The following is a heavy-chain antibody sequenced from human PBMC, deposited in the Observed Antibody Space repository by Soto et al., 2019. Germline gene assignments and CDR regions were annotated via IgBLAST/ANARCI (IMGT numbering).Heavy chain of an antibody. J-gene: IGHJ5*02. D-gene: IGHD5-18*01. CDR1: GGSISSYY. V-gene: IGHV4-59*01. CDR2: IYYSGST. Sequence: PSETLSLTCTVSGGSISSYYWSWIRQPPGKGLEWIGYIYYSGSTNYNPSLKSRVTISVDTSKNQFSLKLSSVTAADTAVYYCARTLDTANGDWFDPWGQGTLVTVSS. CDR3: ARTLDTANGDWFDP.